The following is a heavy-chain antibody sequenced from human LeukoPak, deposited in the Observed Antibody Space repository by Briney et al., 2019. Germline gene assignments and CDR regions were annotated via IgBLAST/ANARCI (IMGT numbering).Heavy chain of an antibody. CDR3: ARLTPPYCGGDCYANWFDP. Sequence: GESLQISFKGSGYGFTSYWIGWVRQVPGKGGEWRGIIYPGDSDTRYSPSFQGQVTISADKCISTAYLQWRSLKASDTAMYYCARLTPPYCGGDCYANWFDPWGQGTLVTVSS. J-gene: IGHJ5*02. CDR1: GYGFTSYW. CDR2: IYPGDSDT. V-gene: IGHV5-51*01. D-gene: IGHD2-21*02.